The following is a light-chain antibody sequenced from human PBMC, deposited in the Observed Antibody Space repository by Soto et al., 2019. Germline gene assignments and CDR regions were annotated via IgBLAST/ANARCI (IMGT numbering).Light chain of an antibody. V-gene: IGKV1-9*01. J-gene: IGKJ5*01. CDR2: GAT. Sequence: IQLTQSPSSLSASVGDRVTITCRASQGISNYLAWYQQKPGKTPRLLIYGATTLQSGVPSKFSGSGSGTDFALPIGSLQPEDFATYYCQQLKSYVTFGQGTRLEMK. CDR3: QQLKSYVT. CDR1: QGISNY.